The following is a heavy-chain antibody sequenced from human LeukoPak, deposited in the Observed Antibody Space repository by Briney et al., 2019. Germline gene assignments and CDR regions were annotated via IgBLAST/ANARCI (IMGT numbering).Heavy chain of an antibody. V-gene: IGHV3-23*01. J-gene: IGHJ3*02. CDR1: EFPFSHYA. Sequence: PGGSLRLSCAASEFPFSHYAMNWVRQAPGKGLEWVSGIGASGSSTHYGDPVKGRFTISRDNSKTTLFLQMNSLRAEDTAVYYCARGLGTVNDAFDIWGQGTMVTVSS. CDR3: ARGLGTVNDAFDI. CDR2: IGASGSST. D-gene: IGHD4-17*01.